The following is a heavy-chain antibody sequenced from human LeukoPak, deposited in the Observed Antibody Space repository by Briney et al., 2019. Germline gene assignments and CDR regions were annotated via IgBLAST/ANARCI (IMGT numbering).Heavy chain of an antibody. CDR3: ARISSGLED. CDR1: GFTFSHYY. CDR2: ISSSGSTI. V-gene: IGHV3-11*01. Sequence: PRQSLRLSCSASGFTFSHYYISCILPAPRHWLEWVSYISSSGSTIYYADSVKGRFTISRDNAKNSLYLQMNSLRAEDTAVYYCARISSGLEDWGQGTLVTVSS. D-gene: IGHD3-22*01. J-gene: IGHJ4*02.